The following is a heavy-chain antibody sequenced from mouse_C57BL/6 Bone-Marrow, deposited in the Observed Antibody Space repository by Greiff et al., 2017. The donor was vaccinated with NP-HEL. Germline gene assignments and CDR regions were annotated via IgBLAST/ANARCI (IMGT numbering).Heavy chain of an antibody. D-gene: IGHD2-12*01. Sequence: VQLQQPGAELVMPGASVKLSCKASGYTFTSYWMHWVKQRPGQGLEWIGEIDPSDSYPNYNQKFKGKSTLTVDKSSSTAYMQLSSLTSEDSAVYYCARLRRFAYWGQGTLVTVSA. J-gene: IGHJ3*01. CDR1: GYTFTSYW. CDR2: IDPSDSYP. CDR3: ARLRRFAY. V-gene: IGHV1-69*01.